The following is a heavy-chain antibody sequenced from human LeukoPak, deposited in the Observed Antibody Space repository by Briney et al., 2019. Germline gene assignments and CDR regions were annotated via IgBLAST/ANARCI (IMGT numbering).Heavy chain of an antibody. D-gene: IGHD2-21*02. CDR1: GGTFSSYA. V-gene: IGHV1-69*06. CDR2: IIPIFGTA. Sequence: SVKVSCKASGGTFSSYAISWVRQAPGQGLEWMGRIIPIFGTANYAQKFQGRVTITADKPTSTAYMELSSLRSEDTAVYYCARVVKYCGGDCFIFDYWGQGTLVTVSS. J-gene: IGHJ4*02. CDR3: ARVVKYCGGDCFIFDY.